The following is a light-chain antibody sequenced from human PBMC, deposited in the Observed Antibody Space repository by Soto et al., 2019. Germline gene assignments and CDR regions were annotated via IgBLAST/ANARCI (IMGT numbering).Light chain of an antibody. V-gene: IGLV2-14*03. J-gene: IGLJ1*01. CDR3: VSFTSSTTYV. CDR1: SSDVGGSNF. Sequence: QSALTQPASVSASPGQSITISCTGTSSDVGGSNFVSWYQQHPGKPRKLIIYDVATRPSGVSNRFSGSKSGSTASLIISRLQTEDEADYYCVSFTSSTTYVFGSGTKLTVL. CDR2: DVA.